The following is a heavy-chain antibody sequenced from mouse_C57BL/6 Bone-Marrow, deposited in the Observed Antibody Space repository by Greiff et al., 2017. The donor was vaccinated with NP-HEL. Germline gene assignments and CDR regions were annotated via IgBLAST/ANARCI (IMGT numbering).Heavy chain of an antibody. CDR2: ISSGGSYT. CDR3: ARHYCSNYYDY. Sequence: EVMLVESGGDLVKPGGSLKLSCAASGFTFSSYGMSWVRQTPDKRLEWVATISSGGSYTYYPDSVKGRFTISRDNAKNTLYLQMSSLKSEDTATYYCARHYCSNYYDYWDRGTAITVSS. J-gene: IGHJ2*01. V-gene: IGHV5-6*01. D-gene: IGHD1-1*01. CDR1: GFTFSSYG.